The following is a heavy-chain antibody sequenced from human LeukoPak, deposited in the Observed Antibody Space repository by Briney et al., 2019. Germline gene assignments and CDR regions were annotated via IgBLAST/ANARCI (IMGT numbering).Heavy chain of an antibody. CDR1: GYTFTSYD. CDR3: ARGRAVDCTSCETTFDY. J-gene: IGHJ4*02. Sequence: GASVKVSCKASGYTFTSYDINWVRQATGQGLEWMGWMNPNSGNTGYAQKFQGRVTITRNTSISTAYMELSSLRSEDTAVYYCARGRAVDCTSCETTFDYWGQGTPVTVSS. D-gene: IGHD2-2*01. CDR2: MNPNSGNT. V-gene: IGHV1-8*03.